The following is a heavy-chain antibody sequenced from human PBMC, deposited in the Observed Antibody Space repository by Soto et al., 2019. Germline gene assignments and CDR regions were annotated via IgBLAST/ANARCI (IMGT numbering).Heavy chain of an antibody. Sequence: PSGTLSLTCTVSGGSISSYYWSWIRQPPGKGLGWIGYIYYSGSTNYNPSLESRVTISIDTSKNQFPLKLSSVTAADTAVYSCARHYCSGDNCYYFDYWGQGTLVTVSS. CDR3: ARHYCSGDNCYYFDY. CDR2: IYYSGST. D-gene: IGHD2-15*01. V-gene: IGHV4-59*08. J-gene: IGHJ4*02. CDR1: GGSISSYY.